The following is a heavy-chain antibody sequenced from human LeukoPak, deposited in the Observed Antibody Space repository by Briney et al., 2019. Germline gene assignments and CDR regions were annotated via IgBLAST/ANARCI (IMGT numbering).Heavy chain of an antibody. V-gene: IGHV3-74*01. Sequence: GGSLRLSCSASGFTFKKYAMHWVRQAPGKGLVWVSRINSDGSSTSYADSVKGRFTISRDNAKNTLYLQMNSLRAEGTAVYYCARARYGMDVWGQGTTVTVSS. CDR1: GFTFKKYA. J-gene: IGHJ6*02. CDR2: INSDGSST. CDR3: ARARYGMDV.